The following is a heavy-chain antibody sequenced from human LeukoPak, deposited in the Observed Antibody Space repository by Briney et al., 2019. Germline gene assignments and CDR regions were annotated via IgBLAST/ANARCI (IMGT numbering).Heavy chain of an antibody. CDR3: ARDSCSSTSCYLALRGFDY. CDR1: GFTFSSYW. Sequence: PGGSLRLSCAASGFTFSSYWMSWVRQAPGKGLEWVANIKQDGSEKYYVDSVKGRFTISRDNAKNSLYLQMNSLRAEDTAVYYCARDSCSSTSCYLALRGFDYWGQGTLVTVSS. D-gene: IGHD2-2*01. V-gene: IGHV3-7*01. CDR2: IKQDGSEK. J-gene: IGHJ4*02.